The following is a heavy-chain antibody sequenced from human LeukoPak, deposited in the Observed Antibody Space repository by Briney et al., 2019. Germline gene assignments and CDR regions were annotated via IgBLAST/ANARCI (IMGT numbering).Heavy chain of an antibody. CDR2: IYTSGST. J-gene: IGHJ6*03. V-gene: IGHV4-4*07. CDR1: GGSISNFY. Sequence: PSETLSLTCTVSGGSISNFYWSWIRQPAGKGLEWIGRIYTSGSTNYNPSLKSRVTMSVDTSKNQFSLKLSSVTAADTAVYYCARGPLAVPYYYYYMDVWGKGTTVTVSS. CDR3: ARGPLAVPYYYYYMDV. D-gene: IGHD6-6*01.